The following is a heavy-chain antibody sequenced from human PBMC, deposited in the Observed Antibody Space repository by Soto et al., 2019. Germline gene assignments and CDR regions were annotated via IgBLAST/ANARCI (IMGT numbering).Heavy chain of an antibody. V-gene: IGHV3-33*01. Sequence: GGSLRLSCAASGFTFSSYGMHWVRQAPGKGLEWVAVIWYDGSNKYYADSVKGRFTISRDNSKNTLYLQMNSLRAEDTAVYYCARDLYSSQPFDYWGQGTQVTVSS. CDR1: GFTFSSYG. CDR2: IWYDGSNK. D-gene: IGHD6-19*01. J-gene: IGHJ4*02. CDR3: ARDLYSSQPFDY.